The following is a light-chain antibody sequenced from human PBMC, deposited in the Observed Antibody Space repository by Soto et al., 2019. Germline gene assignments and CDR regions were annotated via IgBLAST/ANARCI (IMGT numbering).Light chain of an antibody. Sequence: EIVMTQSPATLSVSPGERATLSCRGRQSLNRNLAWYQQKPGQAPRLLIYGASTRATGIPASFSGTGSGTEFTLTISSLQSEDFAVYYCQQYDNWPPWTFGQGTKVEIK. CDR1: QSLNRN. V-gene: IGKV3-15*01. J-gene: IGKJ1*01. CDR2: GAS. CDR3: QQYDNWPPWT.